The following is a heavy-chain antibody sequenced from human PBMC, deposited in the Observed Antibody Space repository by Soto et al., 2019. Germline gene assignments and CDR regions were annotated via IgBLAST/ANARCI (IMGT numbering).Heavy chain of an antibody. Sequence: QVQLQESGPGLVKPSGTLSLTCAVSGGSISSSNWWSWVRQPPGKGLEWIGEIYHSGSTNYNPSLTGRVTISVDKSKNQFPLKLSSVTAADTAVYYCAGVALLTVRGAFDYWGQGTLVTVSS. V-gene: IGHV4-4*02. D-gene: IGHD3-10*01. CDR3: AGVALLTVRGAFDY. CDR1: GGSISSSNW. CDR2: IYHSGST. J-gene: IGHJ4*02.